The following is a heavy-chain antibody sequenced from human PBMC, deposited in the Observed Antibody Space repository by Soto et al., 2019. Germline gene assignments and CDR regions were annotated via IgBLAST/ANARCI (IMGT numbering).Heavy chain of an antibody. CDR2: IIPIFGTA. CDR1: GGTFSSYA. D-gene: IGHD3-22*01. V-gene: IGHV1-69*13. CDR3: AKFYLFEPYYDSTVYYYVFAS. Sequence: ASVKVSCKASGGTFSSYAISWVRQAPGQGLEWMGGIIPIFGTANYAQKFQGRVTITADESTSTAYMELSSLRSEDTAVYYCAKFYLFEPYYDSTVYYYVFASGGQGTLVPVSS. J-gene: IGHJ4*02.